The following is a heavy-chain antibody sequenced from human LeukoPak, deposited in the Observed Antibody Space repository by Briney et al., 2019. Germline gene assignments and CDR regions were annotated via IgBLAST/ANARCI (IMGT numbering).Heavy chain of an antibody. Sequence: QTGGPLRLSCAASGFTFSSYEMNWVRQAPGKGLEWVSYISSSGSTIYYADSVKGRFTISRDNAKNSLYLQMNSLRAEDTAVYYCARGGTYYGSGSHWGYYYYYMDVWGKGTTVTVSS. CDR2: ISSSGSTI. CDR3: ARGGTYYGSGSHWGYYYYYMDV. CDR1: GFTFSSYE. D-gene: IGHD3-10*01. V-gene: IGHV3-48*03. J-gene: IGHJ6*03.